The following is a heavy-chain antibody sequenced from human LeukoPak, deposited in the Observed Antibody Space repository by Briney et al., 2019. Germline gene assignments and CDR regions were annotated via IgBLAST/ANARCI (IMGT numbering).Heavy chain of an antibody. CDR1: GFIFSSYA. J-gene: IGHJ4*02. Sequence: GGSLRLSCAASGFIFSSYAMNWVRQAPGKGLEWVSGISSSGDNTYYADSVKGRFTISRDNSKNTLYLQMNSLRAEDTAVYYCAKAPTGGNLPFDYWGQGTLVTVSS. CDR2: ISSSGDNT. D-gene: IGHD4-23*01. V-gene: IGHV3-23*01. CDR3: AKAPTGGNLPFDY.